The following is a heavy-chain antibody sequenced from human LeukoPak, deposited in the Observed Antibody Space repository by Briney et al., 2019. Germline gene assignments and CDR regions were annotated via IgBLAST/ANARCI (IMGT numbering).Heavy chain of an antibody. J-gene: IGHJ6*03. D-gene: IGHD2-15*01. CDR3: ARGYCSGGSCYSYYYYNYMDV. V-gene: IGHV4-39*07. CDR2: IHYSGST. Sequence: PSETPSLTCTVSGGSISSSSYYWGWIRQPPGKGLEWIGSIHYSGSTNYNPSLKSRVTISVDTSKNQFSLKLSSVTAADTAVYYCARGYCSGGSCYSYYYYNYMDVWGKGTTVTVSS. CDR1: GGSISSSSYY.